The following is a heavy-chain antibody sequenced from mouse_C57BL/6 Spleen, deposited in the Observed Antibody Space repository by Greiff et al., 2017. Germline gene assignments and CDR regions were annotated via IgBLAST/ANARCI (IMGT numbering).Heavy chain of an antibody. CDR1: GFNIKDDY. CDR2: IDPENGDT. CDR3: TLYYYGDYAMDY. Sequence: EVKLVESGAELVRPGASVKLSCTASGFNIKDDYMHWVKQRPEQGLEWIGWIDPENGDTEYASKFQGKATITADTSSNTAYLQLSSLTSEDTAVYYCTLYYYGDYAMDYWGQGTSVTVSS. D-gene: IGHD1-1*01. J-gene: IGHJ4*01. V-gene: IGHV14-4*01.